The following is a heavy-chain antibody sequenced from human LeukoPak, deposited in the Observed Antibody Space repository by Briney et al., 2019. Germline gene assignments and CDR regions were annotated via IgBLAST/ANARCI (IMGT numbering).Heavy chain of an antibody. CDR1: GFTFSSYA. D-gene: IGHD3-22*01. Sequence: PGGSLRLSCAASGFTFSSYAMSWVRQAPGKGLEWVSAISGSGGSTYYADSVKGRFTISRDNSKNTLYLQMNSLRAEDTAVYYCAKESLYYYDSSGYHDYWGQGTLVTVSS. J-gene: IGHJ4*02. CDR3: AKESLYYYDSSGYHDY. V-gene: IGHV3-23*01. CDR2: ISGSGGST.